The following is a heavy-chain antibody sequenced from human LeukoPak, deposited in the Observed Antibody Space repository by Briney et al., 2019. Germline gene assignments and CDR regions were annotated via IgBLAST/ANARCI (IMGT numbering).Heavy chain of an antibody. Sequence: GASVKVSCKASGYTFTGYYMHWVRQAPGQGLEWMGWINPNSGGTHFAQKFQGRVTMTRDTSTSTVYMELSSLRSEDTAVYYCARDYIAAAGTNLGYWGQGTLVTVSS. CDR2: INPNSGGT. CDR3: ARDYIAAAGTNLGY. V-gene: IGHV1-2*02. CDR1: GYTFTGYY. D-gene: IGHD6-13*01. J-gene: IGHJ4*02.